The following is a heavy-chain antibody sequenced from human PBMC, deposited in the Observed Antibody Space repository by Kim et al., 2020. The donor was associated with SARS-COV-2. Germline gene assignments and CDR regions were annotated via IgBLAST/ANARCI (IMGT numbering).Heavy chain of an antibody. J-gene: IGHJ5*02. Sequence: GGSLRLSCAASGFTVSSNYMSWVRQAPGKGLEWVSVIYSGGSTYYADSVKGRFTISRDNSKNTLYLQMNSLRAEDTAVYYCARAHSSGWFDPWGQGTLVTVSS. CDR3: ARAHSSGWFDP. CDR1: GFTVSSNY. V-gene: IGHV3-66*01. D-gene: IGHD3-10*01. CDR2: IYSGGST.